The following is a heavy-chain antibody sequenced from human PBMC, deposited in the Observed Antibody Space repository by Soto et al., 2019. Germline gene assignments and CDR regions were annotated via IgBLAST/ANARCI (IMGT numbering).Heavy chain of an antibody. V-gene: IGHV1-46*01. J-gene: IGHJ4*02. D-gene: IGHD6-19*01. CDR1: GYTFTSYY. CDR2: INPSGGST. Sequence: ASVKVSCKASGYTFTSYYMHWVRQAPGQGLEWMGIINPSGGSTSYAQKFQGRVTMTRDTSTSTVYMELSSLRSEDTAVYYCARDGSVAVAGDPFDYWGQGTLVTVSS. CDR3: ARDGSVAVAGDPFDY.